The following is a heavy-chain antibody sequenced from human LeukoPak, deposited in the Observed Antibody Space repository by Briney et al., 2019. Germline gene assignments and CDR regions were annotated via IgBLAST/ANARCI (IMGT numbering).Heavy chain of an antibody. Sequence: PSETLSLTCTVSGGSISSSSYYWGWIRQPPGKGLEWIGSIYYSGSTYYNPSLKSRVTISVDTSKNQSSLKLSSVTAADTAVYYCASQSRARYDFWSGYFFDYWGQGTLVTVSS. V-gene: IGHV4-39*01. CDR3: ASQSRARYDFWSGYFFDY. CDR2: IYYSGST. J-gene: IGHJ4*02. D-gene: IGHD3-3*01. CDR1: GGSISSSSYY.